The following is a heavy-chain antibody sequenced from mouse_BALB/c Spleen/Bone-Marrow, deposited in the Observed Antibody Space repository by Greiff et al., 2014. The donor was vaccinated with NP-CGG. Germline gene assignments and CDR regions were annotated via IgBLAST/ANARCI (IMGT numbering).Heavy chain of an antibody. CDR3: AREDYGNYAWFAY. CDR1: GYTFSTYW. D-gene: IGHD2-1*01. CDR2: ILPGIST. V-gene: IGHV1-9*01. Sequence: QVQLQQSGAELMRPGASVKISCKATGYTFSTYWIAWVKERPGHGLEWIGEILPGISTNYNEKFKGKATFTADTSSNTTYMQLSSLTSEDSDVYYCAREDYGNYAWFAYWGQGTLVTVSA. J-gene: IGHJ3*01.